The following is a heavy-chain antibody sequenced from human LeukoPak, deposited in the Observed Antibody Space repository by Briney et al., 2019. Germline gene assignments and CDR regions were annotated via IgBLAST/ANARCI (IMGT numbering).Heavy chain of an antibody. CDR3: ASYSSRSVMRAFDI. Sequence: SETLSLTCTVSGGSISSYYWSWIRQPAGKGLEWIGRIYTSGSTNYNPSLKSRVTMSVDTSKNQFSLELSSVTAADTAVYYCASYSSRSVMRAFDIWGQGTMVTVSS. D-gene: IGHD6-13*01. J-gene: IGHJ3*02. V-gene: IGHV4-4*07. CDR1: GGSISSYY. CDR2: IYTSGST.